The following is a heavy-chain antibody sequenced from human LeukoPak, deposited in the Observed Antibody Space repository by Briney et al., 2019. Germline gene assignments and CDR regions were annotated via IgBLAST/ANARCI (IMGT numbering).Heavy chain of an antibody. D-gene: IGHD2-21*02. CDR2: INHSGST. V-gene: IGHV4-34*01. J-gene: IGHJ3*02. CDR3: AAIVVVTANAFDI. Sequence: SETLSLTCAVYGGSFSGYYWSWIRQPPGKGLEWIGEINHSGSTNYNPSLKSRVTISVDTSKNQFSLKLSSVTAVDTAVYYCAAIVVVTANAFDIWGQGTMVTVSS. CDR1: GGSFSGYY.